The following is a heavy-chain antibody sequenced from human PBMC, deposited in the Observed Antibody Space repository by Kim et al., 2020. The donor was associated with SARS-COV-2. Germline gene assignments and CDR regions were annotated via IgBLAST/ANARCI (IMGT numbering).Heavy chain of an antibody. Sequence: ASVKVSCKASGYTFTGYYMHWVRQAPGQGLEWMGWINPNSGGTNYAQKFQGRVTMTRDTSISTAYMELSRLRSDDTAVYYCARDLQGPVWELVDPKYYGMDVWGQGTTVTVSS. CDR2: INPNSGGT. CDR1: GYTFTGYY. D-gene: IGHD1-26*01. CDR3: ARDLQGPVWELVDPKYYGMDV. J-gene: IGHJ6*02. V-gene: IGHV1-2*02.